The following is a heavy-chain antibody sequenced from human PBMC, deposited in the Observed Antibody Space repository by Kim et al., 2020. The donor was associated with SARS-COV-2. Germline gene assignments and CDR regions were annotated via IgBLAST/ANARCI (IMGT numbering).Heavy chain of an antibody. CDR3: TTHDSSGYSTRAPFDY. CDR2: IKSKTDGGTT. V-gene: IGHV3-15*01. Sequence: GGSLRLSCAASGFTFSNAWMSWVRQAPGKGLEWVGRIKSKTDGGTTDYAAPVKGRFTISRDDSKNTLYLQMNSLKTEDTAVYYCTTHDSSGYSTRAPFDYWGQGTLVTVSS. CDR1: GFTFSNAW. J-gene: IGHJ4*02. D-gene: IGHD3-22*01.